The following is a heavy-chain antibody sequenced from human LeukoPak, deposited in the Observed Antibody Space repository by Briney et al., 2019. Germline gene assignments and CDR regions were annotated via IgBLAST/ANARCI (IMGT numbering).Heavy chain of an antibody. D-gene: IGHD5-12*01. CDR3: AKDRYGDYEAPFHYYMDA. CDR1: GYTFTSYD. V-gene: IGHV1-8*01. Sequence: ASVKVSCKASGYTFTSYDINWVRQATGQGLEWMGWMNPNSGNTGYAQKFQGIVTMTRNTSISTAYMELSSLRSDDTAVYYCAKDRYGDYEAPFHYYMDAWGRGTTVTVSS. CDR2: MNPNSGNT. J-gene: IGHJ6*03.